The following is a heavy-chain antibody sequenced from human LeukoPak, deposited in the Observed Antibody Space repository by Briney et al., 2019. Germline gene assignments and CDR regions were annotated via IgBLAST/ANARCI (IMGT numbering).Heavy chain of an antibody. Sequence: GESLKISCKGSGYSFTSYWIGWVRQMPGKGLEWMGIIYPGDSDTRYSPSFQGQVTISADKSINTAYLQWSTLKASDTATYYCATLGSGYLMYFHHWGQGTLVTVSS. D-gene: IGHD3-22*01. V-gene: IGHV5-51*01. CDR2: IYPGDSDT. J-gene: IGHJ1*01. CDR3: ATLGSGYLMYFHH. CDR1: GYSFTSYW.